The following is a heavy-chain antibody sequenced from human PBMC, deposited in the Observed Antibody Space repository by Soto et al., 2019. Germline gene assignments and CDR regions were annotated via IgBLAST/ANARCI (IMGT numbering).Heavy chain of an antibody. CDR1: GGSISSYY. Sequence: QVQLQESGPGLVKPSETLSLTCTVSGGSISSYYWSWIRQPPGKGLEWIGFIFYSGSTSYNPSLKSRVTISIDTSEYQFSLKLNXXXXXXXXXXXXXXXIGDPVLSFDSWGQGTLVAVSS. V-gene: IGHV4-59*01. CDR2: IFYSGST. D-gene: IGHD3-10*01. CDR3: XXXIGDPVLSFDS. J-gene: IGHJ5*01.